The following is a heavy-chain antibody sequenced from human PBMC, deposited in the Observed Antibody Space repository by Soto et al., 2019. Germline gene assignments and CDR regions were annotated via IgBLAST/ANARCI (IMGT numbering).Heavy chain of an antibody. CDR3: AKAGGYCSSTSCYAPPSGY. Sequence: GGSLRLSCAASGFTFSSYGMHWVRQAPGKGLEWVAVISYDGSNKYYADSVKGRFTISRDNSKNTLYLQMNSLRAEDTAVYYCAKAGGYCSSTSCYAPPSGYWGQGTPVTVSS. CDR2: ISYDGSNK. V-gene: IGHV3-30*18. CDR1: GFTFSSYG. D-gene: IGHD2-2*01. J-gene: IGHJ4*02.